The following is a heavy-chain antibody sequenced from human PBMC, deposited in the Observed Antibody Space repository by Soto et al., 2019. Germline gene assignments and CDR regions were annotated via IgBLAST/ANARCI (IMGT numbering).Heavy chain of an antibody. D-gene: IGHD6-13*01. V-gene: IGHV1-46*01. CDR1: GYTFTSYY. Sequence: ASVKVSCKASGYTFTSYYMHWVRQAPGQGLEWMGIINPSGGSTTYAQKFQGRVTMTRDTSTSTVYMELSSLRSEDTAVYYCASWGVAGRNWFDPWGQGTLVTVSS. CDR3: ASWGVAGRNWFDP. J-gene: IGHJ5*02. CDR2: INPSGGST.